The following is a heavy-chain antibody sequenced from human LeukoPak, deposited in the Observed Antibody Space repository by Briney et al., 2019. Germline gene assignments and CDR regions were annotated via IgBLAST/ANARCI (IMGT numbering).Heavy chain of an antibody. CDR3: ARADYDRNWFDP. CDR1: GYTFTSYG. D-gene: IGHD3-3*01. Sequence: RASVKVSCKASGYTFTSYGISWVRQAPGQGLEWMGWIGAYNGNTNYAQKLQGRVTMTTDTSTSTAYMELRSLRSDDTAVYYRARADYDRNWFDPWGQGTLVTVSS. V-gene: IGHV1-18*01. J-gene: IGHJ5*02. CDR2: IGAYNGNT.